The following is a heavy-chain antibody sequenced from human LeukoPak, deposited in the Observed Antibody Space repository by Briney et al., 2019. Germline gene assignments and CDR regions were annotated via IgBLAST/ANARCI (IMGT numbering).Heavy chain of an antibody. CDR1: GFIFTKYW. CDR2: VNSDGSAT. J-gene: IGHJ4*02. Sequence: GGSLRLSCAASGFIFTKYWMHWVRQAPGKGLVWVSHVNSDGSATSYADSVKGRFTISKDNAKNTVYLQMSNLRVEDTAVYYCVSFYETYWGRGTLVTVSS. V-gene: IGHV3-74*01. CDR3: VSFYETY. D-gene: IGHD2/OR15-2a*01.